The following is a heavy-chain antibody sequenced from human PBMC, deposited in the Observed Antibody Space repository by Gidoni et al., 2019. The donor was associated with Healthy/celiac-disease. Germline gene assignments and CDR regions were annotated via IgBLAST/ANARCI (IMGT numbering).Heavy chain of an antibody. CDR3: ARVGPAVAGTFGASWFDP. D-gene: IGHD6-19*01. J-gene: IGHJ5*02. V-gene: IGHV1-8*01. Sequence: QVQLVQSGAEVKKPGASVKVSCKASGYTFTSYDINWVRQATGQGLEWMGWMNPNSDNTGYAQKFQGRVTMTRNTSISTAYMELSSLRSEDTAVYYCARVGPAVAGTFGASWFDPWGQGTLVTVSS. CDR1: GYTFTSYD. CDR2: MNPNSDNT.